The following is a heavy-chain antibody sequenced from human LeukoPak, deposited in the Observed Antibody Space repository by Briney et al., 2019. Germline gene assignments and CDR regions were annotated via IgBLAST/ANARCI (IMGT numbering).Heavy chain of an antibody. CDR3: ARLRGKSNWNDGLEYYYYYMDV. Sequence: SETLSLTCTVSGGSISSSSYYWGWIRQPPGKGLEWIGSIYYSGSTYYNPSLKSRVTISVDTSKNQFSLKLSSVTAADTAMYYCARLRGKSNWNDGLEYYYYYMDVWGKGTTVTVSS. D-gene: IGHD1-1*01. CDR1: GGSISSSSYY. J-gene: IGHJ6*03. CDR2: IYYSGST. V-gene: IGHV4-39*01.